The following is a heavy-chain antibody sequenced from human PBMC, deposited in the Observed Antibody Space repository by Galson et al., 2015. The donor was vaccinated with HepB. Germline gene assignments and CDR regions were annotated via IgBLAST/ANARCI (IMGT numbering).Heavy chain of an antibody. CDR2: ISYDVVNK. J-gene: IGHJ6*04. V-gene: IGHV3-30*18. CDR3: AKDSAWRTIRMPDY. Sequence: SLRLSCAASGFTFNNFAMHWVRQAPGKGLEWLAVISYDVVNKNYADSVKGRFTISRDNSKNALYLQMSSPKTEDTAVYFCAKDSAWRTIRMPDYWGKGTTVTVSS. CDR1: GFTFNNFA. D-gene: IGHD2-2*01.